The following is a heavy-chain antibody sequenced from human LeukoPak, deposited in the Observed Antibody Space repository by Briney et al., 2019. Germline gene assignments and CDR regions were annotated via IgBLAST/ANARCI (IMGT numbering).Heavy chain of an antibody. V-gene: IGHV3-7*01. D-gene: IGHD6-19*01. CDR3: ARDHTVDGLVFDY. CDR1: GFTFSDFW. CDR2: INQDGSEK. Sequence: QPGGSLRLSCAASGFTFSDFWMNWVRQAPGKGLEWVASINQDGSEKYYVDSVKGRFSISRDNAKNSLHLQMNSLRAEDTAVYYCARDHTVDGLVFDYWGQGILVTVSS. J-gene: IGHJ4*02.